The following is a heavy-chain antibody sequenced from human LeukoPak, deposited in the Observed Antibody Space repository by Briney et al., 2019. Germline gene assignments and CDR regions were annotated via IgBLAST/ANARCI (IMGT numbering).Heavy chain of an antibody. V-gene: IGHV1-18*01. D-gene: IGHD2-21*02. J-gene: IGHJ6*02. CDR1: GYTFARYG. CDR3: ARDVDCGGDCYWEDYYNYGMDV. Sequence: ASVKVSCKASGYTFARYGISWVRQAPGQGLEWMGWISTYNGNTKYAQKLQGRVTMTTDTSTSTAYMELRSLRSDDTAVYYGARDVDCGGDCYWEDYYNYGMDVWGQGTTVTVSS. CDR2: ISTYNGNT.